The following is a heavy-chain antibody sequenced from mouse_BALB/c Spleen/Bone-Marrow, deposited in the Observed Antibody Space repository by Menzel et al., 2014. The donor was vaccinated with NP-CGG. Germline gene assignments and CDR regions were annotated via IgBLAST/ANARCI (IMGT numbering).Heavy chain of an antibody. V-gene: IGHV1-14*01. CDR1: GYIFTSYV. J-gene: IGHJ2*01. CDR2: INPYNDVT. CDR3: AREGWLLRFDY. D-gene: IGHD2-3*01. Sequence: VQLQQSGPELVKPGTSVKMSCKASGYIFTSYVMDWVKQKPGQGLEWIGYINPYNDVTNYNEKFKGKATLTSEKSSSTAYMEVSSLTSEDSAVYYCAREGWLLRFDYWGQGTTLTVSS.